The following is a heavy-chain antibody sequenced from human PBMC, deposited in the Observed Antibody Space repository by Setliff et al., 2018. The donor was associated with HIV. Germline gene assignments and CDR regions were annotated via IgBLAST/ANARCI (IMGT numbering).Heavy chain of an antibody. CDR3: ATRLLGYSGYGY. CDR1: GYNFATYY. J-gene: IGHJ4*02. Sequence: PGESLKLSCRTSGYNFATYYIAWVRQMPGKGPEWMGSVNPGYSSTKYNPSLQGQVTMSADKLINTAYLQWSSLKASDTAMYYCATRLLGYSGYGYWGQGTLVTVSS. CDR2: VNPGYSST. D-gene: IGHD5-12*01. V-gene: IGHV5-51*01.